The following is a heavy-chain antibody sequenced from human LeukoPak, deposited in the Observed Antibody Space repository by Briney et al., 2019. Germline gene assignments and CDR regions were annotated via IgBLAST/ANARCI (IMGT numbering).Heavy chain of an antibody. CDR1: GFIFSNYW. CDR3: ATLREFDY. V-gene: IGHV3-74*01. J-gene: IGHJ4*02. Sequence: GGSLRLSCAASGFIFSNYWMYWVRQAPGKGLVWVSRINSDGTSTTYADSVKGRFTISRDNAKNTLYLQMSSLTAEDTAVYYCATLREFDYWGQGTLVTVSS. CDR2: INSDGTST.